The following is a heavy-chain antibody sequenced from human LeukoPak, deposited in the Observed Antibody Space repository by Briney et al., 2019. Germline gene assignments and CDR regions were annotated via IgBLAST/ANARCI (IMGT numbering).Heavy chain of an antibody. D-gene: IGHD3-16*01. CDR1: GYTFTTYF. Sequence: ASVKVSCKASGYTFTTYFLHWVRQAPGQGLEWMGMINPSAGSTNYAQSFQGRVTMTRDTSTSTVYMELTSLTSEDTAVYYCAREAPGGYSDYWGQGTLVTVSS. CDR3: AREAPGGYSDY. CDR2: INPSAGST. J-gene: IGHJ4*02. V-gene: IGHV1-46*01.